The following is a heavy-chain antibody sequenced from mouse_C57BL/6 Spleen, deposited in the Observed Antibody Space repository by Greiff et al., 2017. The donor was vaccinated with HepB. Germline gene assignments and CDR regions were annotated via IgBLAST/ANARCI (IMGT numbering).Heavy chain of an antibody. CDR2: INPNNGGT. Sequence: VQLQQSGPELVKPGASVKISSKASGYTFPDYYMNWVKQSHGKSLEWIGDINPNNGGTSYNQKFKGKATLTVDKSSSTAYMELRSLTSEDSAVYYCANRRWLPHTPWSFGLWGTGTPVNDSS. CDR1: GYTFPDYY. D-gene: IGHD2-3*01. CDR3: ANRRWLPHTPWSFGL. V-gene: IGHV1-26*01. J-gene: IGHJ1*02.